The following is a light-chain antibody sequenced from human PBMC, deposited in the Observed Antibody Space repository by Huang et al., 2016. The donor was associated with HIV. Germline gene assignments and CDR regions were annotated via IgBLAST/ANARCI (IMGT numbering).Light chain of an antibody. CDR3: MQVLQPPFA. J-gene: IGKJ3*01. CDR1: QRLQHYNGYND. CDR2: LAS. V-gene: IGKV2-28*01. Sequence: DIVMTQSPLSLSVTPGEPASISCRSSQRLQHYNGYNDLNWFLQQPGQSPQLMISLASNRASGVPDRFSGSASGADFTLKISRVEADDVGVYYCMQVLQPPFAFGPGTKVDIK.